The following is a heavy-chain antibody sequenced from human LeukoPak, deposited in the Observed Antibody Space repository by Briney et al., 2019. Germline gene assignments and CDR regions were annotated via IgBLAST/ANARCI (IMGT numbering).Heavy chain of an antibody. V-gene: IGHV3-23*01. Sequence: GGSLRLSWAASGFTFSSYAMSWVRQAPGKGLEWVSAISGSGGSTYYADSVKGRFTISRDNSKNTLYLQMNSLRAEDTAVYYCAKDDDFWSGYLRFDPWGQGTLVTVSS. CDR2: ISGSGGST. J-gene: IGHJ5*02. CDR1: GFTFSSYA. CDR3: AKDDDFWSGYLRFDP. D-gene: IGHD3-3*01.